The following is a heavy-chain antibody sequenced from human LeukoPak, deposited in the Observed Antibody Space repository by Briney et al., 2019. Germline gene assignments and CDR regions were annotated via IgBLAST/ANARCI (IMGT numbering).Heavy chain of an antibody. Sequence: ASVKVSCKSFGYTFTSNYMHWVRQAPGQGPEWMGVISPSGASTTYAPTFQGRVTLTRDMSTSTDYLELSSLRSEDTAVYYCARGGPEYYYYYMDVWGKGTTVTISS. V-gene: IGHV1-46*01. D-gene: IGHD3-16*01. CDR2: ISPSGAST. CDR1: GYTFTSNY. J-gene: IGHJ6*03. CDR3: ARGGPEYYYYYMDV.